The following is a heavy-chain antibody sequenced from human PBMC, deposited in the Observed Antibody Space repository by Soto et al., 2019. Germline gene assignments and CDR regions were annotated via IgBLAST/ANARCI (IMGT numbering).Heavy chain of an antibody. V-gene: IGHV3-23*01. D-gene: IGHD2-15*01. CDR3: AKGLGWVPYCSGGSCIADY. CDR1: GFTFSSYA. J-gene: IGHJ4*02. Sequence: GGSLRLSCAASGFTFSSYAMSWVRQAPGKGLEWVSAISGSGGSTYYADSVKGRFTISRDNSKNTLYLQMNSLRAEDTAVYYCAKGLGWVPYCSGGSCIADYWGQGTLVTVSS. CDR2: ISGSGGST.